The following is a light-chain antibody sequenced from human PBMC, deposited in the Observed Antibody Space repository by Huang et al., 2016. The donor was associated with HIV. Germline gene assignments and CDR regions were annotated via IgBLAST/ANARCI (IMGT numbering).Light chain of an antibody. J-gene: IGKJ2*01. CDR1: QNISKY. V-gene: IGKV1-39*01. CDR3: QQSYGIPRT. CDR2: GTS. Sequence: DIQMTQSPSSLSASVGDTVIITCRASQNISKYLNWYQQVPGRAPKLLVYGTSNLHRGGSLMRFSGRASGTDFTLTITSLQPEDAATYFCQQSYGIPRTFGLGT.